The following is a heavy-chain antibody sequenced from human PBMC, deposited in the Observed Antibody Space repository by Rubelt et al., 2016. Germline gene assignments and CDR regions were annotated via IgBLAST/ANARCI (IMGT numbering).Heavy chain of an antibody. V-gene: IGHV3-23*01. Sequence: EHWLGGVRPGGSLRLSCAASGFTFSTYPMSWVRQAPGKGLEWVSTISGSGDDTYYADSVKGRFTISRDNFKKSLYLQMNSLRAEDTAVYYCAREPPGIAVADYWGQGTLVTVSS. CDR1: GFTFSTYP. J-gene: IGHJ4*02. CDR2: ISGSGDDT. D-gene: IGHD6-19*01. CDR3: AREPPGIAVADY.